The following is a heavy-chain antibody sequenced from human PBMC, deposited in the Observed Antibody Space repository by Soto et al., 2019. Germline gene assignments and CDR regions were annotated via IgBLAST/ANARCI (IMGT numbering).Heavy chain of an antibody. Sequence: SETLSLTCTVSGGSISSDSYYWGWIRQPPEKGLDWIGYIYYSGSTYYNPSLKSRVTISVDTSKNQFSLKLSSVTAADTAVYYCARFDGYYDYVWGSQGDAFDIWGQGTMVTVSS. J-gene: IGHJ3*02. V-gene: IGHV4-31*03. CDR2: IYYSGST. CDR3: ARFDGYYDYVWGSQGDAFDI. CDR1: GGSISSDSYY. D-gene: IGHD3-16*01.